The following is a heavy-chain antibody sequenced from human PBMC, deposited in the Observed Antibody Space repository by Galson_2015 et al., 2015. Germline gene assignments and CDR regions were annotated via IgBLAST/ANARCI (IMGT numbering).Heavy chain of an antibody. CDR2: ISRSSVYI. V-gene: IGHV3-21*01. J-gene: IGHJ4*02. CDR1: GFTFSGYT. CDR3: ARDSADPYYFDY. Sequence: AASGFTFSGYTMNWVRQAPGKGLEWVSSISRSSVYIYYADSVKGRFIISRDNAKNSLYLQMNSLRVEDTAVYFCARDSADPYYFDYWGRGTLVTVSS. D-gene: IGHD2-15*01.